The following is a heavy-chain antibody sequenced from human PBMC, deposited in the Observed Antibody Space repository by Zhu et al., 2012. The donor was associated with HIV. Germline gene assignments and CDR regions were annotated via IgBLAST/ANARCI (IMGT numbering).Heavy chain of an antibody. Sequence: VQLLESGGGLVQPGGSLRLSCAASGFTFSSYAMSWVRQAPGKGLEWVSAISGSGGSTYYADSVKGRFTISRDNSKNTLYLQMNSLRAEDTAVYYCAKETGYCSSTSCYVEYFQHVGPGHPGPPSPQ. CDR2: ISGSGGST. CDR1: GFTFSSYA. V-gene: IGHV3-23*01. J-gene: IGHJ1*01. D-gene: IGHD2-2*01. CDR3: AKETGYCSSTSCYVEYFQH.